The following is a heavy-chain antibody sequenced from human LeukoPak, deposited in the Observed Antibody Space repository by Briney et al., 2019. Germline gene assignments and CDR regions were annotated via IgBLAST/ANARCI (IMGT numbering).Heavy chain of an antibody. Sequence: PSQTLSLTCTVSGGSISSGSYYWSWIRQPAGKGLEWIGRIYISGSTNYNPSLKSRVTISVDTSKNQFSLKLSSVTAADTAVYYCAGHCGGDCGYYYYYYMDVWGKGTTVTVSS. D-gene: IGHD2-21*02. CDR1: GGSISSGSYY. J-gene: IGHJ6*03. V-gene: IGHV4-61*02. CDR2: IYISGST. CDR3: AGHCGGDCGYYYYYYMDV.